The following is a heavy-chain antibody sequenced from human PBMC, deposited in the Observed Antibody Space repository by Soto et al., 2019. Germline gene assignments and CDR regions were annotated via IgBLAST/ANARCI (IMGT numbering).Heavy chain of an antibody. D-gene: IGHD4-17*01. CDR1: GFTFSSYS. CDR2: ISSSSSTI. J-gene: IGHJ3*02. Sequence: EVQLVESGGGLVQPGGSLRISCAVSGFTFSSYSMNWVRQAPGKGLEWVSYISSSSSTIYYADSVKGRFTISRDNAKNSLYLQMNSLRAEDTAVYYCTREVSTALDAFDIWGKGTMVTVSS. V-gene: IGHV3-48*01. CDR3: TREVSTALDAFDI.